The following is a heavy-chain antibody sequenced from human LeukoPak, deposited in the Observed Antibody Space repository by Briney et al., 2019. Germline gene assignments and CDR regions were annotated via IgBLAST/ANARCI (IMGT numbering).Heavy chain of an antibody. J-gene: IGHJ4*02. D-gene: IGHD3-22*01. Sequence: PSETLSLTCTVSGGSISSGGYYWSWIRQHPGKGLEWIGYIYYSGSTYYNPSLKSRVTISVDTSKNQFSLKLSSVTAADTAVYYCARATRYYYDSSGYYSTARWYFDYWGQGTLVTVSS. CDR2: IYYSGST. CDR3: ARATRYYYDSSGYYSTARWYFDY. V-gene: IGHV4-31*03. CDR1: GGSISSGGYY.